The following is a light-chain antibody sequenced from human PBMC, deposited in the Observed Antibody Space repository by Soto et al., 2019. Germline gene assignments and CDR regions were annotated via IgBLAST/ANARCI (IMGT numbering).Light chain of an antibody. CDR1: SSDVGSHIA. J-gene: IGLJ1*01. CDR3: CSFTNSGTFV. V-gene: IGLV2-23*02. Sequence: QSALKQPASGSGSSGQSITIACTGTSSDVGSHIAVTWYQQPPGKVPRLIIYEVTKRPSGISNRFSGSKSGNSASLTISGLQAEDEADYYCCSFTNSGTFVFGTGTKVTVL. CDR2: EVT.